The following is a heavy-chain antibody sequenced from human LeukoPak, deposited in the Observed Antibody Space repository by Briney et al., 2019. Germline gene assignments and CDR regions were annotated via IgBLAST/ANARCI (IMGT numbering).Heavy chain of an antibody. V-gene: IGHV3-23*01. D-gene: IGHD2-15*01. CDR3: AKDIVFLFGDP. J-gene: IGHJ5*02. Sequence: SGGSLRLSCAASGFTFGSYATNWVRQVPGKGLEWVATIVGDGYKAYYADSVKGRFAISRDNSQNMLYLQMNSLRAEDTSIYYCAKDIVFLFGDPRGQGALVTVSS. CDR1: GFTFGSYA. CDR2: IVGDGYKA.